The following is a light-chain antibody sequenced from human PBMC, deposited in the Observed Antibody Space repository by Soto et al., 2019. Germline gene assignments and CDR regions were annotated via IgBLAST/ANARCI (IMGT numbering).Light chain of an antibody. CDR3: QSYDSSLSGSV. J-gene: IGLJ3*02. CDR1: SSNIGAGYD. V-gene: IGLV1-40*01. CDR2: GNN. Sequence: QSVLTQPPSVSGAPGQRVTISCTGSSSNIGAGYDVHWYQQLPGTAPKLLIDGNNNRPSGVPDRFSGSKSGTSVSLAITGLQAEDEADYYCQSYDSSLSGSVFGGGTKVTVL.